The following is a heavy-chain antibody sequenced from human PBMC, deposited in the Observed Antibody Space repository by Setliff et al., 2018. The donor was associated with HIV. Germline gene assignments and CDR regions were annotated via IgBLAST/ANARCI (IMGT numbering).Heavy chain of an antibody. J-gene: IGHJ4*02. CDR3: ARDRWFGESAPRLLDY. D-gene: IGHD3-10*01. Sequence: ASVKVSCKASGYIYTNYAIHWVRQAPGQGLEWMGWINCGNGATKYAQNFQDRFTITTDTSASTVYMELRSLRSEDTAVYYRARDRWFGESAPRLLDYWGPGTQVTVS. V-gene: IGHV1-3*01. CDR2: INCGNGAT. CDR1: GYIYTNYA.